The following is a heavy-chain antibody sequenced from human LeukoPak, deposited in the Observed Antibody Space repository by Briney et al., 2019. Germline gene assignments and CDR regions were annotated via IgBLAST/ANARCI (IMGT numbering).Heavy chain of an antibody. V-gene: IGHV1-18*01. D-gene: IGHD3-22*01. J-gene: IGHJ4*02. CDR1: GYTFTTYG. Sequence: ASVKVSCKASGYTFTTYGISWVRQAPGQGLEWMGWISTYNGDTNYAQKLQGRVTMTTDTSTNTAYMELRSLRSDDTAVYYCARDLKGSAYYYTPGYWGQGTLVTVSS. CDR2: ISTYNGDT. CDR3: ARDLKGSAYYYTPGY.